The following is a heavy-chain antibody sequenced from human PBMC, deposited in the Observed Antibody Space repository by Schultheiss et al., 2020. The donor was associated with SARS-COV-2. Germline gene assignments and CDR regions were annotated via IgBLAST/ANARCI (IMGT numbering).Heavy chain of an antibody. CDR1: GGSISSSSYY. V-gene: IGHV4-39*01. D-gene: IGHD6-19*01. Sequence: SETLSLTCTVSGGSISSSSYYWGWIRQPPGKGLEWIGYIYYSGSTYYNPSLKSRVTISVDTSKNQFSLKLSSVTAADTAVYYCARLGVGSGRDYWGQGTLVTVSS. CDR3: ARLGVGSGRDY. CDR2: IYYSGST. J-gene: IGHJ4*02.